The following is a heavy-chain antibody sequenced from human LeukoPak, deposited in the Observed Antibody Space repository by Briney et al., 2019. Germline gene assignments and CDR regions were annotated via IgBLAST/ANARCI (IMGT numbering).Heavy chain of an antibody. V-gene: IGHV1-46*01. CDR2: INPSGGST. J-gene: IGHJ6*03. CDR1: GYTFTSYY. D-gene: IGHD3-22*01. CDR3: AGPFYYDSSGYYYRDKYYMDV. Sequence: GASVKVSCKASGYTFTSYYMHWVRQAPGQGLEWMGIINPSGGSTSYAQKFQGRVTMTRDMSTSTVYMELSSLRSEDTAVYYCAGPFYYDSSGYYYRDKYYMDVWGKGATVTVSS.